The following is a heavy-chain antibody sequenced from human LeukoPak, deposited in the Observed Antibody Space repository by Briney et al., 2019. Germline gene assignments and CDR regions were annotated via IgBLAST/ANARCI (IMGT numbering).Heavy chain of an antibody. D-gene: IGHD4-17*01. CDR2: ISGTCT. V-gene: IGHV3-23*01. CDR1: GFTFRNYA. CDR3: ARDPNGDYIGAFDFQR. Sequence: GGSLRLSCAASGFTFRNYALTWVRQAPGRGLEWVSSISGTCTYYADSVQGRFSVSRDNYRNRLYLQMSSLRAEDTAVYYCARDPNGDYIGAFDFQRWGQGTLVTVSS. J-gene: IGHJ1*01.